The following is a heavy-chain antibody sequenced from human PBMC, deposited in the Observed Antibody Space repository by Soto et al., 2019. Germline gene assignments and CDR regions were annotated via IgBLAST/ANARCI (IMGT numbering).Heavy chain of an antibody. V-gene: IGHV3-30*18. D-gene: IGHD2-15*01. CDR1: GFTFSSYG. CDR2: ISYDGSNK. Sequence: GGSLRLSCAASGFTFSSYGMHWVRQAPGKGLEWVAVISYDGSNKYYADSVKGRFTISRDNSKNTLYLQMNSLRAEDTAVYYCAKDWEDCSGGSCYTWDYWGQGTLVTVSS. CDR3: AKDWEDCSGGSCYTWDY. J-gene: IGHJ4*02.